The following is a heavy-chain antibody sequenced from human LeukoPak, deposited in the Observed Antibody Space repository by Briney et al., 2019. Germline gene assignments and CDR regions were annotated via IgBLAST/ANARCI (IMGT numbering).Heavy chain of an antibody. V-gene: IGHV3-64D*06. Sequence: GGSQKLPYAASGFPFNKFALQWARQAPGKGLEYVSTITGNGGSTYYADSVKGRFTISRDNSKNTLYLQMSGLRVEDTAVYYCPRGGRLNVMVVYWGQGTLVTVSS. CDR2: ITGNGGST. D-gene: IGHD2-21*01. CDR1: GFPFNKFA. CDR3: PRGGRLNVMVVY. J-gene: IGHJ4*02.